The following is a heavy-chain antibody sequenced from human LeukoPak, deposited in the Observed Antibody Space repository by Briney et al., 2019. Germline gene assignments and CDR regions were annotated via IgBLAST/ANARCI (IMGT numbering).Heavy chain of an antibody. CDR3: AKEWKSSSSWYQYYFDS. D-gene: IGHD6-13*01. CDR2: LSGSGDRS. V-gene: IGHV3-23*01. J-gene: IGHJ4*02. Sequence: GGSLRLSCAASGFTFSNYAMSWVRQAPGKGLEWVSALSGSGDRSYYADSVKGRFSISRDNSKNTLYLQMDSLRAGDTAIYYCAKEWKSSSSWYQYYFDSWGQGTLVTVSS. CDR1: GFTFSNYA.